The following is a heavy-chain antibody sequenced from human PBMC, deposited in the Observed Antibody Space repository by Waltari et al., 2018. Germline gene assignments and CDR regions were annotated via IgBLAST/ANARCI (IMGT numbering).Heavy chain of an antibody. V-gene: IGHV4-38-2*02. CDR1: GYSISSGYY. J-gene: IGHJ3*02. Sequence: QVQLQESGPGLVKPSETLSLTCTVSGYSISSGYYWGWIRQPPGKGLEWIGSIYHSGRTYSNPSLKSRVTISVDTSKNQFSLKLSAVTAADTAVYYCARVTSIAAQGAFDIWGQGTMVTVSS. D-gene: IGHD6-6*01. CDR3: ARVTSIAAQGAFDI. CDR2: IYHSGRT.